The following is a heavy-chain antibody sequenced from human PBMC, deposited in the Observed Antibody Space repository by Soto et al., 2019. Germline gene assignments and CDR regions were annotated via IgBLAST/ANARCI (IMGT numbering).Heavy chain of an antibody. J-gene: IGHJ5*02. CDR2: INYSGST. V-gene: IGHV4-34*01. D-gene: IGHD6-19*01. Sequence: SETLSLTCAVYGWSFSGYYWNWIRQPPGKGLEWIGEINYSGSTNYNPSLKSRVTISVDTSKNQFSLKLSSVTAADTAVYYCAREVGGYAAWDKWFDPWGQGTLVTVSS. CDR3: AREVGGYAAWDKWFDP. CDR1: GWSFSGYY.